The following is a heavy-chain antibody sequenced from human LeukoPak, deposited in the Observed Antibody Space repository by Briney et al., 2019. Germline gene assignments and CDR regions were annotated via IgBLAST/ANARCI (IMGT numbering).Heavy chain of an antibody. J-gene: IGHJ2*01. V-gene: IGHV6-1*01. CDR1: GDSVSSNSAA. D-gene: IGHD6-19*01. CDR3: ARDPGIAVAGSYWYFDL. CDR2: TYYRSKWYN. Sequence: SQTLSLTCAISGDSVSSNSAAWNWIRQSPSRGLEWLGRTYYRSKWYNDYAVSVKSRITINPDTSKNQFSLQLNSVTPEDTAVYYCARDPGIAVAGSYWYFDLWGRGTLVTVSS.